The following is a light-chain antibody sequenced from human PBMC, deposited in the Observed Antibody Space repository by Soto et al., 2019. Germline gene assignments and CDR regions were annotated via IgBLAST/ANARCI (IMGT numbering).Light chain of an antibody. Sequence: DIQMTQSPSTLSASVGDRVTITCRASQSISSWLAWYQQKPGKAPKLLIYDASSLESGVPSRFSGSGSGTEFTLTISSLQPGDVATYYCQQYNRGTFGQGTKVEIK. CDR3: QQYNRGT. J-gene: IGKJ1*01. V-gene: IGKV1-5*01. CDR1: QSISSW. CDR2: DAS.